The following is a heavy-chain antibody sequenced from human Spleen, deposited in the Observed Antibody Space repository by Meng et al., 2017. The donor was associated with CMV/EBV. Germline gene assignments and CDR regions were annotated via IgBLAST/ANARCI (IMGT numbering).Heavy chain of an antibody. D-gene: IGHD3-16*01. J-gene: IGHJ6*02. CDR3: ARLHGDYYYYYGMDV. V-gene: IGHV1-2*02. Sequence: SRYTFTGYYMHWVRQAPRQGLEWMGWINTDSGGTNYAQKFQGRVTMTRDTSISTAYLELSRLRSDDTAVYYCARLHGDYYYYYGMDVWGQGTTVTVSS. CDR1: RYTFTGYY. CDR2: INTDSGGT.